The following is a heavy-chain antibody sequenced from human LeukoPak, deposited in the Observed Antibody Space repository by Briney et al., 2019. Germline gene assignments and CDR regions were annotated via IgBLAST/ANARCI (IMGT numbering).Heavy chain of an antibody. Sequence: SETLSLTCTVSGGSISNYYWSWIRQPPGPGLEWIGYIYYSGSTNYNPSLKSRVTISVDTSKNQFSLKLSSVTAADTAVYYCAREVDTAMVRKFDPWGQGTLVTVSS. CDR2: IYYSGST. V-gene: IGHV4-59*12. CDR1: GGSISNYY. CDR3: AREVDTAMVRKFDP. J-gene: IGHJ5*02. D-gene: IGHD5-18*01.